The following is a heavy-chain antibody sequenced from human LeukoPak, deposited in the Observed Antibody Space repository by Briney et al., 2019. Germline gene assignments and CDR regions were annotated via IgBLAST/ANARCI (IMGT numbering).Heavy chain of an antibody. CDR2: INSEGSST. CDR3: AELGITMIGGV. CDR1: GGSISTYY. V-gene: IGHV3-74*01. Sequence: ETLSLTCTVSGGSISTYYWSWVRQAPGKGLVWVSRINSEGSSTTYADSVKGRFTISRDNAKNSLYLQMNSLRAEDTAVYYCAELGITMIGGVWGKGTTVTISS. D-gene: IGHD3-10*02. J-gene: IGHJ6*04.